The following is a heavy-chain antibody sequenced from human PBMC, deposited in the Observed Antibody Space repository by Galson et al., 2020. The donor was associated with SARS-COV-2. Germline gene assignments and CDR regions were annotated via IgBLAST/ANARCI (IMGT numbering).Heavy chain of an antibody. D-gene: IGHD5-12*01. J-gene: IGHJ4*02. CDR3: ARDANGYSGYELALNDY. V-gene: IGHV1-3*01. Sequence: ASVKVSCKASGYTFTSYAMHWVRQAPGQRLEWMGWINAGNGNTKYSQKFQGRVTITRDTSASTAYMELSSLRSEDTAVYYCARDANGYSGYELALNDYWGQGTLVTVAS. CDR2: INAGNGNT. CDR1: GYTFTSYA.